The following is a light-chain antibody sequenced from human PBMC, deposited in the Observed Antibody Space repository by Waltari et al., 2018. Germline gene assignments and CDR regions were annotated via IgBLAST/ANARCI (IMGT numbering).Light chain of an antibody. CDR3: QAWDSSTYV. V-gene: IGLV3-1*01. J-gene: IGLJ1*01. CDR1: PSSPPS. CDR2: QDS. Sequence: SYELTQPPSVSVSPGQPPPLPRCPPPSSPPSPCWYQQKPGQSPVLVIYQDSKRPSGIPERFSGSNSGNTATLTISGTQAMDEADYYCQAWDSSTYVFGTGTKVTVL.